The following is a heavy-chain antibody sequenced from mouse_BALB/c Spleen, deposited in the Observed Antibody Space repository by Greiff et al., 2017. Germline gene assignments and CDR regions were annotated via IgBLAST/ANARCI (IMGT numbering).Heavy chain of an antibody. CDR2: ISYDGSN. CDR1: GYSITSGYY. J-gene: IGHJ1*01. V-gene: IGHV3-6*02. Sequence: DVKLQESGPGLVKPSQSLSLTCSVTGYSITSGYYWNWIRQIPGNKLEWMGYISYDGSNNYNPSLKNRISITRDTSKNQFFLKLNSVTTEDTATYYCARGSSLYWYFDVWGAGTTVTVSS. CDR3: ARGSSLYWYFDV. D-gene: IGHD1-1*01.